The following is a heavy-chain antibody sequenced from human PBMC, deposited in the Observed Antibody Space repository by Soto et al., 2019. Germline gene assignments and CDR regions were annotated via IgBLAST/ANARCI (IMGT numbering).Heavy chain of an antibody. CDR3: ARAASYYGLDV. J-gene: IGHJ6*02. CDR2: IYSGGST. CDR1: GFTVSTNY. V-gene: IGHV3-53*01. Sequence: VQLVESGGGLIQPGGSLRLSCEASGFTVSTNYMSWVRQAPGKGLEWVSVIYSGGSTYFADSVKVRFTISSDNSKNPLYIQMSSLRDEDTAVYFCARAASYYGLDVWGQGTTVTVSS.